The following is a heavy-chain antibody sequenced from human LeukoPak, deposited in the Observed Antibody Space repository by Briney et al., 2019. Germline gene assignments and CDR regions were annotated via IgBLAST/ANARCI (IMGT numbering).Heavy chain of an antibody. CDR3: ASRLYSSSW. J-gene: IGHJ4*02. D-gene: IGHD6-13*01. CDR1: GFTFSNYW. V-gene: IGHV3-7*01. CDR2: IKTDGSEK. Sequence: PGGSLRLSCEGSGFTFSNYWMGWVRQAPGKGLQWVANIKTDGSEKYYVDSVKGRFTISRDNAKNSLYLQMNSLRAEDTAVYYCASRLYSSSWGGQGTLVTVSS.